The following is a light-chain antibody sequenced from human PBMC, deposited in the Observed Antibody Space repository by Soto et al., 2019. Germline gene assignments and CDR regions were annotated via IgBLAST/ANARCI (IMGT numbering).Light chain of an antibody. CDR1: GSDVGGYNF. CDR3: SSYTIGGTLDV. Sequence: QSALTQPASVAGSRGQSITISCTGTGSDVGGYNFVSWYQHYPGKAPKLIIFDVTHRPSGVSSRFSGSKSGNTASLTISGLQAEDEAYYFCSSYTIGGTLDVFGTGTKVTVL. V-gene: IGLV2-14*03. CDR2: DVT. J-gene: IGLJ1*01.